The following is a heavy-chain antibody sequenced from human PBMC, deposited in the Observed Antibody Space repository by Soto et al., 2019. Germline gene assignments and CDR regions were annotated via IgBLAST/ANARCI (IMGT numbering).Heavy chain of an antibody. CDR2: INPDSGGT. CDR1: GYTFTGYY. Sequence: QVQLVQSGAEVKKPGASVKVSCKASGYTFTGYYMHWLRQAPGQGLEWMGWINPDSGGTNYAQNLQARVTMTRDTSISTADMELSRLRSGDTAVYYCMAAGGCLYYHSDLDVWGQGTTVTVSS. V-gene: IGHV1-2*02. J-gene: IGHJ6*02. CDR3: MAAGGCLYYHSDLDV. D-gene: IGHD6-13*01.